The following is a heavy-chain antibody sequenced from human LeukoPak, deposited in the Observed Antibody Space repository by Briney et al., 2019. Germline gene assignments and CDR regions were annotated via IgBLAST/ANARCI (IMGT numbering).Heavy chain of an antibody. D-gene: IGHD2-15*01. CDR3: AKGAGDYCSGGRCYPFDY. V-gene: IGHV3-23*01. Sequence: GGSLRFSCVASGFTFRTYAMSWVRQAPGKGLEWVSVIIDIGTSTYYADSVKGRFTISRANSKNTVFLQMNSLRAEDSAVYYCAKGAGDYCSGGRCYPFDYWGQGTPVTVS. CDR2: IIDIGTST. J-gene: IGHJ4*02. CDR1: GFTFRTYA.